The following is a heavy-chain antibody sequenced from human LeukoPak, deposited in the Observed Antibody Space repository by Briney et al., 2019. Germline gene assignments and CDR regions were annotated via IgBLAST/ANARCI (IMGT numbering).Heavy chain of an antibody. CDR2: IYYSGST. CDR3: ARGRAYDSDSGGYRGWFDP. CDR1: GGSISSYY. V-gene: IGHV4-59*06. D-gene: IGHD3-22*01. J-gene: IGHJ5*02. Sequence: SETLSLTCTVSGGSISSYYWSWIRQHPGKGLEWIGYIYYSGSTYYNPSLKSRVTMSVDTSKNQFSLKLTSLTAADTAVYYCARGRAYDSDSGGYRGWFDPWGQGTLVTVSS.